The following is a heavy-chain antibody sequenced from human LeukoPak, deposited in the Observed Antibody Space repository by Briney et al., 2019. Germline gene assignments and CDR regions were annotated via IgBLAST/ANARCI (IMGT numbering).Heavy chain of an antibody. CDR3: ARHGDRYCSSTSCSRRGMDV. CDR1: GSSFTSYW. CDR2: NYPGEYAT. D-gene: IGHD2-2*01. Sequence: GASLKISCKGSGSSFTSYWIGGGRQMRGKGLEGRGINYPGEYATRYSPSFQRQLPISADKSTSTAYLQWSSLKASDTAMYYCARHGDRYCSSTSCSRRGMDVWGQGTTVTVSS. V-gene: IGHV5-51*01. J-gene: IGHJ6*02.